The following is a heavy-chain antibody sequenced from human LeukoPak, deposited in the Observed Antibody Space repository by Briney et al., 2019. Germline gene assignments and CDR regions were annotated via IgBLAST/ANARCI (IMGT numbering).Heavy chain of an antibody. J-gene: IGHJ4*02. V-gene: IGHV1-8*01. CDR1: GYTFTSYD. Sequence: GASVKVSCKASGYTFTSYDINWVRRATGQGLEWMGWMNPNSGNTGYAQKFQGRVTMTRNTSISTAYMELSSLRSEDTAVYYCATPTHGSSGYYYNWGQGTLVTVSS. CDR2: MNPNSGNT. CDR3: ATPTHGSSGYYYN. D-gene: IGHD3-22*01.